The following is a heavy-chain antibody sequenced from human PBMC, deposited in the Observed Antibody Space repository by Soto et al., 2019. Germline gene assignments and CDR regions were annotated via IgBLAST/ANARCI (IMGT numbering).Heavy chain of an antibody. CDR2: ISGDGSSV. V-gene: IGHV3-74*01. Sequence: EVPLVESGGGVVQPGGSLRLSCAASGFIFSNNWMHWVRQTPEEGLVWVSRISGDGSSVYYADSVRSRFIISRDNTRNTLYLHMDSLRAEDKAVYYCATGASRNFFDYWGLGTLVTVSS. CDR1: GFIFSNNW. D-gene: IGHD3-3*01. J-gene: IGHJ4*02. CDR3: ATGASRNFFDY.